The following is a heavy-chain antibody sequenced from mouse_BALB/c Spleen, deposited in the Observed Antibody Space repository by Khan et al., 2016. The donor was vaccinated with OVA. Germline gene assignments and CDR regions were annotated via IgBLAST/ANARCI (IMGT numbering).Heavy chain of an antibody. CDR2: IYPYNDDT. V-gene: IGHV1S136*01. Sequence: VRLQQSGPELVQPGASVKMSCKASGYTFIDYVMHWVKQKPGKGLEWIGYIYPYNDDTESTERFKGKATLTLDKSSTTAYLELKSLTSSDSAVYLCARSATDYYTMEYWGQGTSVTVSS. J-gene: IGHJ4*01. CDR3: ARSATDYYTMEY. D-gene: IGHD1-1*01. CDR1: GYTFIDYV.